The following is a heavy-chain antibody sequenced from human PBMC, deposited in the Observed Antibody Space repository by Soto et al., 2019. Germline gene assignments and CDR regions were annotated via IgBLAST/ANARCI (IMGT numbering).Heavy chain of an antibody. D-gene: IGHD5-18*01. CDR1: GGSISNAAYS. J-gene: IGHJ4*02. Sequence: SETLSLTCTVSGGSISNAAYSWSWIRQPPGKGLEWIGYIYPSGMPFYNPSLRSRVTISIDRSNDQFSLNLKSVTAADTAVYYCARERGGYGLFDSWGQGTLVTVPQ. V-gene: IGHV4-30-2*01. CDR2: IYPSGMP. CDR3: ARERGGYGLFDS.